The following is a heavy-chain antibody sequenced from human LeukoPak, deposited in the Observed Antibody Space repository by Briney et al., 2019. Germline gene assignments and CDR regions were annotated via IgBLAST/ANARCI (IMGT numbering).Heavy chain of an antibody. CDR2: ISYSGNT. D-gene: IGHD3-3*01. V-gene: IGHV4-59*08. CDR1: GGPISNYY. J-gene: IGHJ4*02. CDR3: ARHRYYDFWSGLTLDY. Sequence: PSETLSLTCTVSGGPISNYYWSWIRQPPGKGLEWIGSISYSGNTNHNPSLKSRVTISVDTSKNQFSLKLSSVTAADTAVYYCARHRYYDFWSGLTLDYWGQGTLVTVSS.